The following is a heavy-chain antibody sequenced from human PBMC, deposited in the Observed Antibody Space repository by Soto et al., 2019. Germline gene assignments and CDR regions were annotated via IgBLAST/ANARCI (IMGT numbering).Heavy chain of an antibody. D-gene: IGHD1-26*01. CDR2: ISYDGSNK. J-gene: IGHJ4*02. CDR1: GFTFSSYG. Sequence: LRLSCAASGFTFSSYGMHWVRQAPGKGLEWVAVISYDGSNKYYADSVKGRFTISRDNSKNTLYLQMNSLRAEDTAVYYCAKDAYRYSRSSGGFDYWGQGTLVTVSS. V-gene: IGHV3-30*18. CDR3: AKDAYRYSRSSGGFDY.